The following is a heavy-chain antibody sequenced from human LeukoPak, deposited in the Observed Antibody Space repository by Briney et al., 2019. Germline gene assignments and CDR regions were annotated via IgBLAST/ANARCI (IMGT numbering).Heavy chain of an antibody. CDR2: MSFDVNNK. CDR1: GFTFSSYA. Sequence: GGSLRLSCAASGFTFSSYAFHWVRQAPGKGLEWVATMSFDVNNKYYADSVRGRFTISRDNSKNTLYLQMNSLRAEDTAVYSCARGYCTSSSCYNDYWGQGTLVTVSS. D-gene: IGHD2-2*02. CDR3: ARGYCTSSSCYNDY. V-gene: IGHV3-30*04. J-gene: IGHJ4*02.